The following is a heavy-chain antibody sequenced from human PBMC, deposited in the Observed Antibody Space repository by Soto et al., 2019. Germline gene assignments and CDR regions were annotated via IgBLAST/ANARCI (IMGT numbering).Heavy chain of an antibody. D-gene: IGHD3-22*01. J-gene: IGHJ6*02. Sequence: QVQLVQSGAEVKKPGSSVKVSCKASGGTFSSYTISWVRQAPGQGLEWMGRIIPILGIANYAQKFQGRVTITADNSTSTAYMELSSLRSEDTAVYYCARVGMWDSSGYYYDYYYYGMDVWGQGTTVTVSS. CDR3: ARVGMWDSSGYYYDYYYYGMDV. CDR1: GGTFSSYT. V-gene: IGHV1-69*02. CDR2: IIPILGIA.